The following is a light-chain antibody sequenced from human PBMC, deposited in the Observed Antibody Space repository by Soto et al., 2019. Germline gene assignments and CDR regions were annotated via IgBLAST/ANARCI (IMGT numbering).Light chain of an antibody. CDR3: ISYTSTSFYV. CDR2: DVT. CDR1: SSDVGGYNC. V-gene: IGLV2-14*01. Sequence: QSALTQPASVSGSPGQSITLSCTGTSSDVGGYNCVSWYQQYPGKAPKLMIHDVTNRPSGVSNRFSGSKSGNTASLTISGLQAEDEADYYCISYTSTSFYVFGTGTKLTVL. J-gene: IGLJ1*01.